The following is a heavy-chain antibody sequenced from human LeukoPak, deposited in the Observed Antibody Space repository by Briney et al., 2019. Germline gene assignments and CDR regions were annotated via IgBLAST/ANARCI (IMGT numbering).Heavy chain of an antibody. CDR3: AKGRGRWLQLVDY. J-gene: IGHJ4*02. D-gene: IGHD5-24*01. V-gene: IGHV3-9*01. Sequence: SLRLSCAASGFTFSSYSMNWVRQAPGKGLEWVSGISWNSGSIGYADSVKGRFTISRDNAKNSLYLQMNSLRAEDTALYYCAKGRGRWLQLVDYWGQGTLVTVSS. CDR1: GFTFSSYS. CDR2: ISWNSGSI.